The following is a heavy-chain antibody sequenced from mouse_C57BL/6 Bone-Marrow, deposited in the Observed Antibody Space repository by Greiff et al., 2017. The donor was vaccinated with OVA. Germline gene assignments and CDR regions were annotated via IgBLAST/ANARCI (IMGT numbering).Heavy chain of an antibody. J-gene: IGHJ1*03. CDR2: INPNNGGT. V-gene: IGHV1-26*01. D-gene: IGHD2-4*01. CDR1: GYTFTDYY. Sequence: VQLQQSGPELVKPGASVKISCKASGYTFTDYYMNWVKQSHGKSLEWIGDINPNNGGTSYNQKFKGKATLTVDKSSSTAYMELRSLTSEDSAVYYCARPYDYYWYFDVWGTGTTVTVSS. CDR3: ARPYDYYWYFDV.